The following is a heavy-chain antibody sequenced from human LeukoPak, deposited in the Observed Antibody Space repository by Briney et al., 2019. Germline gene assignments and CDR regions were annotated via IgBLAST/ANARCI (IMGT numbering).Heavy chain of an antibody. CDR3: ARTYYDSSGHRNFDY. J-gene: IGHJ4*02. CDR2: ISSSGSTI. Sequence: GGSLRLSCAASGFTFSSYEMNWVRQAPGKGLEWVSYISSSGSTIYYADSVKGRFTISRDNAKNSLYLQMNSLRAEDTAVYYRARTYYDSSGHRNFDYWGQGTLVTVSS. V-gene: IGHV3-48*03. CDR1: GFTFSSYE. D-gene: IGHD3-22*01.